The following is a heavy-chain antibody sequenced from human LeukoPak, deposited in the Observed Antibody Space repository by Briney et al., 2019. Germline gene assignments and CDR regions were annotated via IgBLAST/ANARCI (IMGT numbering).Heavy chain of an antibody. CDR1: GYTFTSYY. D-gene: IGHD6-13*01. CDR3: AGSWSTGKNWFDP. V-gene: IGHV1-46*01. CDR2: INPSGGST. J-gene: IGHJ5*02. Sequence: GASVKVSCKASGYTFTSYYMHWVRQAPGQGLEWMGIINPSGGSTSYAQKFQGRVTMTRDMSTSTVYMELSSLRSEDTAVDYCAGSWSTGKNWFDPWGQGTLVTVSS.